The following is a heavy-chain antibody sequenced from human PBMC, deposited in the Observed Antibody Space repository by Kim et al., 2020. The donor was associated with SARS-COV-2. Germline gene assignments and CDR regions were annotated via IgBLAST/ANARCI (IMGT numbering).Heavy chain of an antibody. D-gene: IGHD6-19*01. J-gene: IGHJ5*02. CDR3: AKSFNRAVGGVNWFDP. V-gene: IGHV3-23*01. Sequence: SVKGRFTISRDNSKNTLYLQMNSLRAEDTAVYYCAKSFNRAVGGVNWFDPWGQGTLVTVSS.